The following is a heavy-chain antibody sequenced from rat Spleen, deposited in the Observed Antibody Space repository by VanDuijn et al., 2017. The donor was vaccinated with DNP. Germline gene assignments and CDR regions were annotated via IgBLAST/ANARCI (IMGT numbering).Heavy chain of an antibody. CDR3: ARDFGYNLYVMDA. V-gene: IGHV1-43*01. J-gene: IGHJ4*01. D-gene: IGHD1-4*01. CDR2: IYTGSGGK. CDR1: GYTFTTYY. Sequence: QVQLQQSGAELAKPGSSVMISCRASGYTFTTYYIGWIKQTTRQGLEYIGYIYTGSGGKKYNEKFKDKATLTIDRSSSTAFMELSSLTPDDSAVYYCARDFGYNLYVMDAWGQGTSVTVSS.